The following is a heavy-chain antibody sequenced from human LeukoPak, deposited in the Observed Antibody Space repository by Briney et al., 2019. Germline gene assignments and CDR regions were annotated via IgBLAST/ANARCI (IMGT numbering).Heavy chain of an antibody. CDR1: GFTFSSYT. Sequence: GGSLRLSCAASGFTFSSYTMHWVRQAPGEGLEWVAVISYDGSTEYYADSVKGRFTISRDNSKNTLYVQMNSLRAEDTAVYYCARGPPYYDFWSGYYDYWGQGTLVTVSS. V-gene: IGHV3-30-3*01. CDR2: ISYDGSTE. CDR3: ARGPPYYDFWSGYYDY. J-gene: IGHJ4*02. D-gene: IGHD3-3*01.